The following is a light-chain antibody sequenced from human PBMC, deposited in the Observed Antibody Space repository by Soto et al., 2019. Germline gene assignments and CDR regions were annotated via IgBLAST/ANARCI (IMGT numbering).Light chain of an antibody. V-gene: IGKV1-5*01. CDR3: QQTRAYPST. Sequence: IQMTHSASTLSVSLGDIVTITFRASQTISIWLAWYQQKPGKAPKLLIYGASTLQSGVPSRFSGSGSGTDFTLTISSLQAEDFASYYCQQTRAYPSTFGGGTKVDTK. CDR2: GAS. CDR1: QTISIW. J-gene: IGKJ4*01.